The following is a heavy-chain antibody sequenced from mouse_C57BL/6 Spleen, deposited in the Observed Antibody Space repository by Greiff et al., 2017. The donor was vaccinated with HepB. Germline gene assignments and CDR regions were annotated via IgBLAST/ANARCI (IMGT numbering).Heavy chain of an antibody. Sequence: DVQLVESGGGLVKPGGSLKLSCAASGFTFSDYGMHWVRQAPEKGLEWVAYISSGSSTIYYADTVKGRFTISRDNAKNTLFLQMTSLRSEDTAMYYCSMTYYGGYFDVWGTLTTVTVSS. V-gene: IGHV5-17*01. CDR2: ISSGSSTI. J-gene: IGHJ1*03. CDR3: SMTYYGGYFDV. CDR1: GFTFSDYG. D-gene: IGHD1-2*01.